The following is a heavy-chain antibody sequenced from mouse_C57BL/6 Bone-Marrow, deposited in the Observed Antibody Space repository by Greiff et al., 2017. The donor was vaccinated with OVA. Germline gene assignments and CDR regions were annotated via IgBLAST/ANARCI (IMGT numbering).Heavy chain of an antibody. V-gene: IGHV5-9*01. CDR3: ARRDGKGDYYAMDY. CDR1: GFTFSSYT. D-gene: IGHD2-1*01. CDR2: ISGGGGNT. Sequence: EVQLVESGGGLVKPGGSLKLSCAASGFTFSSYTMSWVRQTPEKRLEWVATISGGGGNTYYPDSVKGRFTISRDNAKNTLYLQMSSLRSEDTALYYCARRDGKGDYYAMDYWGQGTSVTVSS. J-gene: IGHJ4*01.